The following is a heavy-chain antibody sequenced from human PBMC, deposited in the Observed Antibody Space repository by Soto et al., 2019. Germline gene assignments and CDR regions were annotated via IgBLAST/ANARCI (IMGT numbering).Heavy chain of an antibody. CDR2: ISGSGGST. D-gene: IGHD1-26*01. Sequence: EVQLLESGGGLIQPGGSLRLSCAASAFTFSTYAMSWVRQAPGKGLEWVSAISGSGGSTYYADSVKGRFTISRDNAKNTLYLQMNSLRAEDTAVSYCAKDRGLQSLCYFDYWGQGTLVTVSS. J-gene: IGHJ4*02. CDR3: AKDRGLQSLCYFDY. CDR1: AFTFSTYA. V-gene: IGHV3-23*01.